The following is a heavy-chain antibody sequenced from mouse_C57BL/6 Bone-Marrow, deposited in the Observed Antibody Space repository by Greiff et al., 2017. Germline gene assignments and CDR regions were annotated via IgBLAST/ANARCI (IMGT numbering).Heavy chain of an antibody. D-gene: IGHD2-3*01. Sequence: EVQLQQSGAELVRPGASVKLSCTASGFNIKDDYMHWVKQRPEQGLEWIGWIDPENGDTEYASKFQGKATITADKSSNTAYLQLSSLTSEDTAVYYCTTGYEWFAYWGQGTLATVSA. CDR1: GFNIKDDY. J-gene: IGHJ3*01. V-gene: IGHV14-4*01. CDR3: TTGYEWFAY. CDR2: IDPENGDT.